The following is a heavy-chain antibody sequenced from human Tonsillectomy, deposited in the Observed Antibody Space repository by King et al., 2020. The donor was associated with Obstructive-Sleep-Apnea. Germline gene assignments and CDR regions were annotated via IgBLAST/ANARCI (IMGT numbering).Heavy chain of an antibody. V-gene: IGHV7-4-1*02. J-gene: IGHJ3*02. CDR2: INTNTGNP. CDR3: ASSDSSGYYLNDAFDI. CDR1: GYTFTSYA. D-gene: IGHD3-22*01. Sequence: QLVQSGSELKKPGASVKVSCKASGYTFTSYAMNWVRQAPGQGLEWMGWINTNTGNPTYAQGFTGRFVFSLDTSVGTAYLQISSLKAEDTAVYYCASSDSSGYYLNDAFDIWGQGTMVTVSS.